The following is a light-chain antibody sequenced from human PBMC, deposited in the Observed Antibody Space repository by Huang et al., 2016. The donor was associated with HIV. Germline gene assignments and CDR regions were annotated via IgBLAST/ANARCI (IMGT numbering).Light chain of an antibody. CDR3: MEALQTPLT. J-gene: IGKJ3*01. Sequence: DIVMTQSPLSLAVTPGESASISCRSSQSFLHSNGYNYLDWYLQKPGQSPQLLIYMGSNRASGVPDRFMGSGTGTDFTLKISRVEAEDVGVYYCMEALQTPLTFGPGTKVDIK. CDR2: MGS. CDR1: QSFLHSNGYNY. V-gene: IGKV2-28*01.